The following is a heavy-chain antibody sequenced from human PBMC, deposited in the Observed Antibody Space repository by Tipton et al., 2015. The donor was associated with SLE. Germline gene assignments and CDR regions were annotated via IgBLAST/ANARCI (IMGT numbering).Heavy chain of an antibody. CDR3: ARVRPPLSIFGVVKGTDYYYMDV. D-gene: IGHD3-3*01. J-gene: IGHJ6*03. CDR2: INHSGST. CDR1: GGSISSGSYY. V-gene: IGHV4-61*09. Sequence: TLSLTCTASGGSISSGSYYWSWIRQPAGKGLEWIGEINHSGSTNYNPSLKSRVTISVDTPKNQFSLKLSSVTAAGTAVYYCARVRPPLSIFGVVKGTDYYYMDVWGKGTTVTVSS.